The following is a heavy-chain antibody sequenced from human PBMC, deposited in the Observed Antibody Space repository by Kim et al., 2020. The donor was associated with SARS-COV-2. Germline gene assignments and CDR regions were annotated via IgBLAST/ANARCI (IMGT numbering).Heavy chain of an antibody. CDR3: ARAKWAIDAFDI. CDR1: GYTFTGYY. D-gene: IGHD1-26*01. J-gene: IGHJ3*02. V-gene: IGHV1-2*02. CDR2: INPNSGGT. Sequence: ASVKVSCKASGYTFTGYYMHWVRQAPGQGLEWMGWINPNSGGTNYAQKFQGRVTMTRDTSISTAYMELSRLRSDDTAVYYCARAKWAIDAFDIWGQGTMVTVSS.